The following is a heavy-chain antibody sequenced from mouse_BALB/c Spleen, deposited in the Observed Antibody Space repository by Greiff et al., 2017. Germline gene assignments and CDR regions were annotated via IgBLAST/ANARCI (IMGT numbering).Heavy chain of an antibody. Sequence: EVKLMESGGGLVKPGGSLKLSCAASGFAFSSYDMSWVRQTPEKRLEWVAYISSGGGSTYYPDTVKGRFTISRDNAKNTLYLQMSSLKSEDTAMYYCARSGSAYYGYLDYWGQGTTLTVSS. V-gene: IGHV5-12-1*01. J-gene: IGHJ2*01. D-gene: IGHD1-1*01. CDR1: GFAFSSYD. CDR3: ARSGSAYYGYLDY. CDR2: ISSGGGST.